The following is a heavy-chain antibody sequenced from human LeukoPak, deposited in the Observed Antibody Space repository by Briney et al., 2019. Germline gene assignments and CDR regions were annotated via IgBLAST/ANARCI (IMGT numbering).Heavy chain of an antibody. V-gene: IGHV1-69*13. J-gene: IGHJ4*02. Sequence: ASVKVSCKASGGTFSSYAISWVRQAPGQGLEWMGGIFPIFGTANYAQKFQGRVTITADESTSTAYMELSSLRSEDTAVYYCARVNPRIAADYWGQGTLVTVSS. CDR2: IFPIFGTA. D-gene: IGHD6-13*01. CDR1: GGTFSSYA. CDR3: ARVNPRIAADY.